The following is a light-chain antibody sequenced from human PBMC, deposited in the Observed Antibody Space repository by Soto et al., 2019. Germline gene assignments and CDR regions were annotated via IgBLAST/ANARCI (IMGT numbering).Light chain of an antibody. CDR2: DVN. CDR1: SSDVGGYNF. V-gene: IGLV2-14*03. Sequence: QSALTQPASVSGSPGQSITISCTGTSSDVGGYNFVSWYQQHSGKAPRLMIFDVNNRPSGVSTRFSGSKSGNTASLTISGLQAEDEADYYCCSYSGSNTIVVFGGGTKLTVL. CDR3: CSYSGSNTIVV. J-gene: IGLJ2*01.